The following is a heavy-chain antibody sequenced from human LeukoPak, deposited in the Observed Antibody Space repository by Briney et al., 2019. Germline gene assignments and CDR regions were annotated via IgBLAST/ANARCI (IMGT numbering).Heavy chain of an antibody. V-gene: IGHV3-20*04. CDR1: GFTFDDYG. J-gene: IGHJ4*02. Sequence: GGSLRLSCAASGFTFDDYGMRWVRQAPGKGLEWVSGINWNGGSTGYADSVKGRFTISRDNAKNSLYLQMNSLRAEDTALYYCARDGYYDSSGYPFDYWGQGTLVTVSS. D-gene: IGHD3-22*01. CDR3: ARDGYYDSSGYPFDY. CDR2: INWNGGST.